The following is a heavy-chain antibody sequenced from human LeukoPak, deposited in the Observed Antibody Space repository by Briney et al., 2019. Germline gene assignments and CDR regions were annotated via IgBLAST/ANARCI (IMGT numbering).Heavy chain of an antibody. CDR1: GFTFSSYW. CDR3: ARDKTYYYDSSGYRYVNPFDY. Sequence: GGSLRLSCAASGFTFSSYWMSWVRQAPGKGLEWVANIKQDGSEKYYVDSVKGRFTISRDNAKNSLYLQMNSLRAEDTAVYYCARDKTYYYDSSGYRYVNPFDYWGQGTLVTVSS. V-gene: IGHV3-7*01. CDR2: IKQDGSEK. J-gene: IGHJ4*02. D-gene: IGHD3-22*01.